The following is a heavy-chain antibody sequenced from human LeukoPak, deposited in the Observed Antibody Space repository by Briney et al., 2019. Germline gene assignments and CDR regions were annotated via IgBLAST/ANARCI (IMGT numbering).Heavy chain of an antibody. V-gene: IGHV3-7*01. J-gene: IGHJ6*03. CDR3: ARRAPGYCITTSCPDTYYYYYYMDV. CDR1: GFAFSSSW. CDR2: IKQDGSET. D-gene: IGHD2-2*01. Sequence: GGSLRLSCAASGFAFSSSWMSWVRQAPGKGLEWVDNIKQDGSETYYVDSLKGRFTVSRDNAKNSVYLQMNNLRAEDTAVYYCARRAPGYCITTSCPDTYYYYYYMDVWGKGTTVTVSS.